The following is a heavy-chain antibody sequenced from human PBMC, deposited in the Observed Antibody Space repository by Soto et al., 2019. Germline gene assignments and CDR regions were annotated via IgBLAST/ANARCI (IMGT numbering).Heavy chain of an antibody. J-gene: IGHJ5*02. Sequence: PGGSLRLSCSASGFTFSSHSMHWVRQAPRKGLEYVSAISNNGGSTYYADSVKGRFTISRDNSKNTVYLQMSSLRDEDTAVYYCVKENTPEMTRGWFGPWGQGALVTVSS. CDR2: ISNNGGST. V-gene: IGHV3-64D*06. CDR1: GFTFSSHS. CDR3: VKENTPEMTRGWFGP.